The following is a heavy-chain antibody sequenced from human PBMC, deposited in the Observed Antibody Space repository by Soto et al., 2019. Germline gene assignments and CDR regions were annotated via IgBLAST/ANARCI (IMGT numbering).Heavy chain of an antibody. Sequence: ASVKVSCKASGYTFTSYAMHWVRQAPGQRLEWMGWINAGNGNTKYSQKFQGRVTLTRDTSASTAYMELSSLRSEDTAVYFCARNGVGTHHFDYWGQGTLVTVSS. J-gene: IGHJ4*02. D-gene: IGHD1-26*01. CDR3: ARNGVGTHHFDY. V-gene: IGHV1-3*01. CDR2: INAGNGNT. CDR1: GYTFTSYA.